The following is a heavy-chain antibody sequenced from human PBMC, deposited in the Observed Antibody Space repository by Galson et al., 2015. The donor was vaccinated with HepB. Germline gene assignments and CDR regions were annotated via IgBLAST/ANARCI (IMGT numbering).Heavy chain of an antibody. CDR3: AKVFPEKTDGWYRQALYYFDS. J-gene: IGHJ4*02. CDR1: GFTFSYYA. D-gene: IGHD6-19*01. Sequence: SLRLSCAASGFTFSYYAMAWVRQAPGKGLEWISAITPSGDNTYSADSMKGRFFISRDNSQHTLFLQMNSLRADDTALYFCAKVFPEKTDGWYRQALYYFDSWGQGTRVTVSS. CDR2: ITPSGDNT. V-gene: IGHV3-23*01.